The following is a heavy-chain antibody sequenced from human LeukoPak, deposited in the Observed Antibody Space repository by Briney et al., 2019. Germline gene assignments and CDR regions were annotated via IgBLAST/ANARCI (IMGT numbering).Heavy chain of an antibody. CDR2: IDPTESCI. J-gene: IGHJ4*02. D-gene: IGHD3-10*01. V-gene: IGHV5-10-1*01. CDR3: ARVETSGSRDFDL. Sequence: GESLRISCQGSGSSFITYWITWVRQMPGRGLEWMGTIDPTESCINYSPSFQGHVVISVDRSISTAYLKWNSLKASDTAMYYCARVETSGSRDFDLWGQGTLVTVSS. CDR1: GSSFITYW.